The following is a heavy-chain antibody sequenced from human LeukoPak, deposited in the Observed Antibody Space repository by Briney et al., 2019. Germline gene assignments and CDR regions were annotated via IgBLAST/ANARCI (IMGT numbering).Heavy chain of an antibody. CDR3: TTPEDSYGFFGGDY. D-gene: IGHD5-18*01. Sequence: GGSLRLSCAASGFTFSSYGMSWVRQAPGKGLEWVGFTKNKTNRGTTEYAASVKGRSTISRDDSKSIAYLQMNSLKTEDTAVYYYTTPEDSYGFFGGDYWGQGTLVTVSS. V-gene: IGHV3-49*04. J-gene: IGHJ4*02. CDR2: TKNKTNRGTT. CDR1: GFTFSSYG.